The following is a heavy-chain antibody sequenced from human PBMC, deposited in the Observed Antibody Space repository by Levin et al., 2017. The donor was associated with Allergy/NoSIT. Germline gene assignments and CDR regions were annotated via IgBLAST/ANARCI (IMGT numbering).Heavy chain of an antibody. J-gene: IGHJ6*02. CDR3: AKDYGGGYYYYYGMDV. CDR2: ISGSGGST. Sequence: GGSLRLSCAASGFTFSSYAMSWVRQAPGKGLEWVSAISGSGGSTYYADSVKGRFTISRDNSKNTLYLQMNSLRAEDTAVYYCAKDYGGGYYYYYGMDVWGQGTTVTVSS. CDR1: GFTFSSYA. V-gene: IGHV3-23*01. D-gene: IGHD3-16*01.